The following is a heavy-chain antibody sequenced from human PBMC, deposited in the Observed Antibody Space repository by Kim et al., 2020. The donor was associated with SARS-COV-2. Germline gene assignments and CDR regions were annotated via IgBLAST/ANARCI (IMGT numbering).Heavy chain of an antibody. CDR2: INHSGIT. D-gene: IGHD2-2*02. V-gene: IGHV4-34*01. CDR1: GGSFSGYY. CDR3: ARGQGQSGIIVVVPAAIPFFDY. Sequence: SETLSLTCAVYGGSFSGYYWSWIRQPPGKGLEWIGEINHSGITNYNPALKSRVTISVDTSKNQFSLKLSSVTAADTAVYYCARGQGQSGIIVVVPAAIPFFDYWGQGTLVTVSS. J-gene: IGHJ4*02.